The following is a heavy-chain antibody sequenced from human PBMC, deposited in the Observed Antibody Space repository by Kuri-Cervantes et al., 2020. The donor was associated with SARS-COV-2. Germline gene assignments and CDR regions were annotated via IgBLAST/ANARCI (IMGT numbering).Heavy chain of an antibody. CDR3: ARGKQDFDY. CDR2: ISYDASNK. Sequence: GESLKIFCAASGFTFSSYAMHWVRQAPGKGLEWVAVISYDASNKYYADSVKGRFTISRDNSKNTLFLQMNSLRAEDTAVYYCARGKQDFDYWGQGTLVTVSS. V-gene: IGHV3-30-3*01. J-gene: IGHJ4*02. CDR1: GFTFSSYA.